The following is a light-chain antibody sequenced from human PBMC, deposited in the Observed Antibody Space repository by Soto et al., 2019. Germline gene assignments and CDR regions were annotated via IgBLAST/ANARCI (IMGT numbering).Light chain of an antibody. CDR1: KSFSNW. CDR3: QHYNSYPIT. CDR2: LAS. Sequence: DIQMTQSPSTLSASVGDRVTITYRASKSFSNWLAWYQQKPGKAPKILIYLASTLVFGVPSRFSGSGSGTEFALTISGLQPDDFATYDCQHYNSYPITFGPGTKVDIK. J-gene: IGKJ3*01. V-gene: IGKV1-5*03.